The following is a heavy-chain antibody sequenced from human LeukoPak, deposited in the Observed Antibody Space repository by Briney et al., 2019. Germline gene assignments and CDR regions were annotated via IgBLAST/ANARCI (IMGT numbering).Heavy chain of an antibody. CDR3: ARRFCGGSCYSGWFDP. D-gene: IGHD2-15*01. CDR1: GYSFTSYW. Sequence: LGESLKISCKGSGYSFTSYWIGWVRQMPGKGLEWMGIIYPGDSDTRYSPSFQGQVTISADKSISTAYLQWSSLKASDTAMYYCARRFCGGSCYSGWFDPWGQGTLVTVSS. J-gene: IGHJ5*02. CDR2: IYPGDSDT. V-gene: IGHV5-51*01.